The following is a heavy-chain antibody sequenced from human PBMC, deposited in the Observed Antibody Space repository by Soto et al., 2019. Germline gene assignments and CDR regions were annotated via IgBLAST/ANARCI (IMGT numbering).Heavy chain of an antibody. D-gene: IGHD4-17*01. CDR2: ISYDGSNK. CDR1: GFTFSSYG. CDR3: AKVPDMTTAYYYGMDV. V-gene: IGHV3-30*18. Sequence: GGSLRLSCAASGFTFSSYGMHWVRQAPGKGLEWVAVISYDGSNKYYADSVKGRFTISRDNSKNTLYLQMNSLRAEDTAVYYCAKVPDMTTAYYYGMDVWGQGTTVTVSS. J-gene: IGHJ6*02.